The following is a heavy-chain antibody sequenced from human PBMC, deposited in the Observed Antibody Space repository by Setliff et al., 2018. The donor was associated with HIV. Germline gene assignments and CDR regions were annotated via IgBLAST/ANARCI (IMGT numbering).Heavy chain of an antibody. CDR1: GGSISSSSYY. V-gene: IGHV4-39*01. CDR3: ARHGLLWFGAGYNWFDP. J-gene: IGHJ5*02. D-gene: IGHD3-10*01. CDR2: IYYSGST. Sequence: SETLSLTCTVSGGSISSSSYYWGWIRQPPGKGMEWIGSIYYSGSTYYNPSLKSRVTISVDTSKNQFSLKLSSVTAADTAGYYCARHGLLWFGAGYNWFDPWGQGTLVTVSS.